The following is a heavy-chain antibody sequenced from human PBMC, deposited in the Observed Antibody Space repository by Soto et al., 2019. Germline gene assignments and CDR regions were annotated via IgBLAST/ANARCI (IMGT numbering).Heavy chain of an antibody. CDR2: ISGSGGST. CDR1: GFTFRGYA. Sequence: GGSLRLSCAASGFTFRGYAMRWVRQAPGKGLEWVSAISGSGGSTYYADSVKGRFTISRDNAKNTLDLQMNSRRAEDTAVYYCARDPYPWTSGCNWFDPWGQGTLVTVSS. J-gene: IGHJ5*02. D-gene: IGHD6-19*01. V-gene: IGHV3-23*01. CDR3: ARDPYPWTSGCNWFDP.